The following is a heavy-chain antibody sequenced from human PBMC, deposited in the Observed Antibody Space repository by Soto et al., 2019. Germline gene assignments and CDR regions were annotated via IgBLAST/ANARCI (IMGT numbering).Heavy chain of an antibody. J-gene: IGHJ4*01. CDR1: GFTFSLYT. D-gene: IGHD3-16*02. CDR3: ARERGGSYHDY. V-gene: IGHV3-48*02. Sequence: EVQLVESGGGLVQPGGSLRLSCAASGFTFSLYTMNWVRQAPGKGLEWVSYISGSSGIIYYADSVKGRFTISRDNAKNSLFLQMNSLRYEDTAVYYCARERGGSYHDYWVRGTLVTVSS. CDR2: ISGSSGII.